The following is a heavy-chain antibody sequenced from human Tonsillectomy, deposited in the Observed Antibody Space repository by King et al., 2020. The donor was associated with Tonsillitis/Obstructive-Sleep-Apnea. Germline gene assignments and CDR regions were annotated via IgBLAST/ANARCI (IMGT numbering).Heavy chain of an antibody. D-gene: IGHD2-2*01. Sequence: VQLVESGGGLVKPGGSLRLSCAASGFTFSNYAINWVRQAPGKGLEWVSSIVTDSSDIYYADSLKSRFTISRDNAQNSLYLQINSLRAEDTAEYYCARAGTNCLVCYYHYMDVWGKGTTVTVSS. CDR1: GFTFSNYA. CDR2: IVTDSSDI. V-gene: IGHV3-21*01. CDR3: ARAGTNCLVCYYHYMDV. J-gene: IGHJ6*03.